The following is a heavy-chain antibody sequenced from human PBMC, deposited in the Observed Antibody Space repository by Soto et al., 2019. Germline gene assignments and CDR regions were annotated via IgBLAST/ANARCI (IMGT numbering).Heavy chain of an antibody. J-gene: IGHJ5*02. V-gene: IGHV4-30-2*01. D-gene: IGHD5-12*01. Sequence: QLQLQESGSGLVKPSQTLSLTCAVSGGCISSSGYSWRWIRQPPGKGLEWIGYIYHSGSTYYSPSLKSRVTISVDRSKNQFSLKLSSVTAADTAVYYCARVQGGGYDWAQFWFDPWGQGTLVTVS. CDR1: GGCISSSGYS. CDR3: ARVQGGGYDWAQFWFDP. CDR2: IYHSGST.